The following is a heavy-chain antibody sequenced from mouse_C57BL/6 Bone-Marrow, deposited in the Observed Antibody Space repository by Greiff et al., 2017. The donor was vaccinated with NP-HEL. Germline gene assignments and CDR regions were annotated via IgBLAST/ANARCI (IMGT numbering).Heavy chain of an antibody. V-gene: IGHV1-85*01. J-gene: IGHJ1*03. CDR1: GYTFTSYD. CDR2: IYPRDGST. CDR3: ARSGVFYDYYVPLWYFDV. Sequence: QVQLQQSGPELVKPGASVKLSCKASGYTFTSYDINWVKQRPGQGLEWIGWIYPRDGSTKSNEKFKGKATLTVDTSSSTAYMELHSLTSAYSAVYFCARSGVFYDYYVPLWYFDVWGTGATVTVSS. D-gene: IGHD2-4*01.